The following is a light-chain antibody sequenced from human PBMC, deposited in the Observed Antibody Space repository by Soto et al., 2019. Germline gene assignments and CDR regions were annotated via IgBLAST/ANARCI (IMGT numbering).Light chain of an antibody. V-gene: IGLV2-14*01. Sequence: QSALTQPASVSGSPGQSITISCTGTSSDVGGYNYVSWFQQHPGKAPKLMIYEVSNWPSGVSNRFSGSKSGNTASLTISGLQAEDEADYYCSSYTSGGYVFGTGTKLTVL. CDR2: EVS. CDR1: SSDVGGYNY. J-gene: IGLJ1*01. CDR3: SSYTSGGYV.